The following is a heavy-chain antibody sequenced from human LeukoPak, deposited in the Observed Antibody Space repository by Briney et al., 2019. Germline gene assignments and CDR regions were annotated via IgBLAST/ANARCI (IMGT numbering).Heavy chain of an antibody. V-gene: IGHV3-23*01. D-gene: IGHD6-19*01. Sequence: GGSLRLSCAASGFTFSSYSMNWVRQAPGKGLEWVSAISGSGGSTYYADSVKGRFTISRDNSKNTLYLQMNSLRAEDTAVYYCAKDRAIAVAGTDAFDIWGQGTMVTVSS. CDR2: ISGSGGST. J-gene: IGHJ3*02. CDR1: GFTFSSYS. CDR3: AKDRAIAVAGTDAFDI.